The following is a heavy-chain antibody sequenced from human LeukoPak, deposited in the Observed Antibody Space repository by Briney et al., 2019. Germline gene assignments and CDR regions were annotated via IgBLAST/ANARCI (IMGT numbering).Heavy chain of an antibody. D-gene: IGHD3-22*01. J-gene: IGHJ4*02. CDR3: ARGGSSGYYTHFAY. Sequence: PGGSLRLSCAASGFTFSSYAMSWVRQAPGKGLEWVSTISGSGGSTYYADSVKGRFTISRDNSKNTLYLQMNSLGAEDTAVYYCARGGSSGYYTHFAYWGQGTLVTFSS. CDR2: ISGSGGST. CDR1: GFTFSSYA. V-gene: IGHV3-23*01.